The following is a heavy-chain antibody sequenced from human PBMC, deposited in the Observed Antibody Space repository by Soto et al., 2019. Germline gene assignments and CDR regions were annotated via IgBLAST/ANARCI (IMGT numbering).Heavy chain of an antibody. D-gene: IGHD2-15*01. CDR3: ASQVGHCSGGTCRGAFDY. CDR2: IYNTGSS. Sequence: ASETLSLTCTVSGVSVTRGGYYWSWIRQHPGKGLEWIGYIYNTGSSSYNPSLRGRLAISLDTSKNQFSLKLSSVTAADTAVYYCASQVGHCSGGTCRGAFDYWGRGTLVTVSS. CDR1: GVSVTRGGYY. V-gene: IGHV4-31*03. J-gene: IGHJ4*02.